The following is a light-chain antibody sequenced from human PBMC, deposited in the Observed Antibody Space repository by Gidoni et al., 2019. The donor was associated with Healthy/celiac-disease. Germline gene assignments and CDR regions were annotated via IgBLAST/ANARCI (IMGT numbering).Light chain of an antibody. CDR3: QQYNSYSLT. J-gene: IGKJ4*01. V-gene: IGKV1-5*03. CDR1: QSISSW. CDR2: KAS. Sequence: DIQMTQSPSTLSASVGDRVTITCRASQSISSWLAWYQQKPGKAPKLLIYKASSLESGVPSRFSGSGSGTEFTLTISRLQPDEFATYYCQQYNSYSLTFGGETKVEIK.